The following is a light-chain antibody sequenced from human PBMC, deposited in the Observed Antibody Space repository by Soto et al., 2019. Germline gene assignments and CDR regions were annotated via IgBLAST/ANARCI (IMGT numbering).Light chain of an antibody. V-gene: IGLV2-14*01. Sequence: QSVLTQPASGSGSPGQSITISCTGTSCDVGGYNYVSWYQQHPGKAPKLMIYDVSNRPSGVSNRFSGSKSGNTASLTISGLQAEDEAGYYCSSYTSSSTLYVFGTGTKVTVL. CDR3: SSYTSSSTLYV. CDR1: SCDVGGYNY. J-gene: IGLJ1*01. CDR2: DVS.